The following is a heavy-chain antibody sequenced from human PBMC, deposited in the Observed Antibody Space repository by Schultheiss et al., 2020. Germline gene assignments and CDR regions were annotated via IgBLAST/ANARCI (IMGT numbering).Heavy chain of an antibody. D-gene: IGHD1-26*01. Sequence: SETLSLTCTVSGGSVSSGSYYWSWIRQPPGKGLEWIGSIYYSGSTYYNPSLKSRVTISVDTSKNQFSLKLSSVTAADTAVYYCARGGVGATLGDAFDIWGQGTMVTVSS. J-gene: IGHJ3*02. CDR3: ARGGVGATLGDAFDI. V-gene: IGHV4-39*07. CDR2: IYYSGST. CDR1: GGSVSSGSYY.